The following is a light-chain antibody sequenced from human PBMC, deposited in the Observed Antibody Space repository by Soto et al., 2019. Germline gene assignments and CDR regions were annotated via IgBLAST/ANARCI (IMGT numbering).Light chain of an antibody. CDR3: QQYETYLKT. Sequence: DIRMTQSAATLSASLGDRVTITWRASQTINSWLAWYQQKTGKAPKILIYDASSLESGVPSRFSGSGYGTEFNLTISRVQTEDFATYYCQQYETYLKTFGQGTKVDIK. V-gene: IGKV1-5*01. CDR1: QTINSW. J-gene: IGKJ1*01. CDR2: DAS.